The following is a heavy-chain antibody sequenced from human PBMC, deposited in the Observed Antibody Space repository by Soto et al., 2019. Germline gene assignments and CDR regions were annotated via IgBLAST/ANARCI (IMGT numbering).Heavy chain of an antibody. D-gene: IGHD3-16*01. CDR1: GFTFNTYA. V-gene: IGHV3-23*01. CDR3: VGALTYEVPYYYYGMDV. Sequence: GGSLRLSCAASGFTFNTYAMTWVRQAPGKGLEWVSIISSSGDGTYYVDSVKGRFTISRDNDKKSLYLQMDSLRVEDTAVYYCVGALTYEVPYYYYGMDVWGQGTTVTVSS. CDR2: ISSSGDGT. J-gene: IGHJ6*02.